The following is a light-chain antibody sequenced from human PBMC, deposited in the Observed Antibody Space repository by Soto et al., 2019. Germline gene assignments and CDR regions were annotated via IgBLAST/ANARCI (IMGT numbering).Light chain of an antibody. Sequence: DIQMTQSPSSLSASVGDRVTMTCRASQNINNYLNWYQQKPGKAPKLLIFAASSLQSGVPSTFSGSGSGTDFTLTISSLQPEDFATYYCQQSYSTPRTFGQGTKVDIK. CDR2: AAS. V-gene: IGKV1-39*01. J-gene: IGKJ1*01. CDR3: QQSYSTPRT. CDR1: QNINNY.